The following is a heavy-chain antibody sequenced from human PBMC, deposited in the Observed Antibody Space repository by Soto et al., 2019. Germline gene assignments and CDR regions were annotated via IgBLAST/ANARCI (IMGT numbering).Heavy chain of an antibody. Sequence: SETLSLTCTVSGGSISSSSYYWGWIRQPPGKGLEWIGSIYYSGSTYYNPSLKSRVTISVDTSKNQFSLKLSSVTAADTAVYYCARHGSLFGELLSNWFDPWGQGTLVTVSS. CDR3: ARHGSLFGELLSNWFDP. CDR1: GGSISSSSYY. D-gene: IGHD3-10*02. V-gene: IGHV4-39*01. J-gene: IGHJ5*02. CDR2: IYYSGST.